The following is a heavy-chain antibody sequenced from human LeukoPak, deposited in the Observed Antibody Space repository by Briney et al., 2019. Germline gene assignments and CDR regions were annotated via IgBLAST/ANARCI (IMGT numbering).Heavy chain of an antibody. V-gene: IGHV4-39*01. CDR3: VRSDYGGNSWARY. D-gene: IGHD4-23*01. Sequence: SETLSLTCTVSGGSINSYYWGWIRQPPGKGLEWIGSINYSGSTYYNPSLKSRITISVDTSKNQISLKLSSVTAADTAVYYCVRSDYGGNSWARYWGQGTLVTVSS. CDR2: INYSGST. J-gene: IGHJ4*02. CDR1: GGSINSYY.